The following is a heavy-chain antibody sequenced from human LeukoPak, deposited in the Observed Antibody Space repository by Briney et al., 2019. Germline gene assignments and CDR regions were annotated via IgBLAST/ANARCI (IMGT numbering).Heavy chain of an antibody. CDR2: IDHSGST. J-gene: IGHJ4*02. CDR3: ATEKRYVWGSYYYFDF. V-gene: IGHV4-38-2*02. Sequence: SETLSLTCTVSSYSISNGYYWGWIRQPPGKGLEWIGSIDHSGSTYFNPSLKSRVTISVDPSKNQFSLKLSSVTAADTAVYYCATEKRYVWGSYYYFDFWGQGTLVTVSS. D-gene: IGHD3-16*01. CDR1: SYSISNGYY.